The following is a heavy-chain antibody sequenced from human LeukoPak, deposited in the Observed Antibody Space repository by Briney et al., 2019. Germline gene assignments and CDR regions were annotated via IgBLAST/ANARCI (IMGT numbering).Heavy chain of an antibody. CDR3: ARAGWLPI. CDR2: INHSGST. D-gene: IGHD5-12*01. Sequence: GSLRLSCAASGFTFSSYGVSWIRQPPGKGLEWIGEINHSGSTNYNPSLKSRVTISVDTSKNQFSLKLSSVTAADTAVYYCARAGWLPIWGQGTLVTVSS. CDR1: GFTFSSYG. J-gene: IGHJ4*02. V-gene: IGHV4-34*01.